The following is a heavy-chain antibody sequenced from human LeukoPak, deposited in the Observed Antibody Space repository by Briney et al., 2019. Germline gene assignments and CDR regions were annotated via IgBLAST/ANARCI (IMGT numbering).Heavy chain of an antibody. V-gene: IGHV3-23*01. Sequence: PGGSLRLSCAASGFTFSSYAMSWVRQAPGKGLEWVSAISGSGGSTYYADSVKGRFTISRDNSKNTLYLQMNSLRAEDTAVYYCARGIVGADWGNGFDYWGQGTLVTVSS. CDR2: ISGSGGST. D-gene: IGHD1-26*01. CDR1: GFTFSSYA. CDR3: ARGIVGADWGNGFDY. J-gene: IGHJ4*02.